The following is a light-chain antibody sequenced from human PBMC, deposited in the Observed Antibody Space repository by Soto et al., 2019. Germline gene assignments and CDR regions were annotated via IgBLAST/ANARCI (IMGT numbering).Light chain of an antibody. CDR1: QSVSANY. Sequence: EIVLTQSPGTLSLSPGDRVTLSCRASQSVSANYFSWYQQKPGQAPRLLIYATSSRAVGIPDRFSGSGSGTDFTLTISSLEPEDFAMYYCQQYGDYNSPRYSFGKGTRLEI. J-gene: IGKJ2*03. CDR3: QQYGDYNSPRYS. CDR2: ATS. V-gene: IGKV3-20*01.